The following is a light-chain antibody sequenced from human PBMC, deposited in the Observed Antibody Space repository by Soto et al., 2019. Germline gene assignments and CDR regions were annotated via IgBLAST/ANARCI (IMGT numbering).Light chain of an antibody. CDR2: VAS. CDR1: QTINSY. Sequence: DIQMTQSPSSLSASVGDTVTITCRASQTINSYLNWYQQKPGQAPKLLIYVASSLQSGVPSRFSGRGSGTDFTLNISSLEPEDFATYYCQQSYNIPLTFGPGTKVDFK. CDR3: QQSYNIPLT. V-gene: IGKV1-39*01. J-gene: IGKJ3*01.